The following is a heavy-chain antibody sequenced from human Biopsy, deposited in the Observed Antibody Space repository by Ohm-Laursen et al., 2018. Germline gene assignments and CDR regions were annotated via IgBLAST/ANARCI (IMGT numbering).Heavy chain of an antibody. CDR1: GGSISSYY. CDR2: IYYSGTT. CDR3: ARGGGGAGIPGLYY. V-gene: IGHV4-59*01. D-gene: IGHD1-1*01. J-gene: IGHJ4*02. Sequence: SETLSLTCVVSGGSISSYYWNWIRQPPGKGLEWIGYIYYSGTTDYSPSLKSRVTISIDKSKNQFFLKLSSVTAEDTAVDYCARGGGGAGIPGLYYWGQGALVTVSS.